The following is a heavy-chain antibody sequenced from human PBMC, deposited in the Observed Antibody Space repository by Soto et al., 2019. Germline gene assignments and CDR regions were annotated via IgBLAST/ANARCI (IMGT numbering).Heavy chain of an antibody. Sequence: DVQLLESGGGLVQPGGSLRLSCEASGFSFSKYAMVWVRQAPGKGQEWVSGITGSGGTIEHAASVKGRFTISRDNSKNTVYLQMNSLRAEDNAMYYCAKDAVAGDGLWLVSEWGQGTLVTVS. J-gene: IGHJ4*02. CDR1: GFSFSKYA. CDR2: ITGSGGTI. CDR3: AKDAVAGDGLWLVSE. D-gene: IGHD2-15*01. V-gene: IGHV3-23*01.